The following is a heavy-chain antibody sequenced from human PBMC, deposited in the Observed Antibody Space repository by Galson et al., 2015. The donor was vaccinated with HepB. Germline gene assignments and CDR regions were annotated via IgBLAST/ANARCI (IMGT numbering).Heavy chain of an antibody. CDR2: IYHNWNT. Sequence: ETLSLTCTVSGYSISSGYYWGWIRQPPGKGLEWIGSIYHNWNTYYRPSLKSRVTISVDTSRNQFSLRLSSVTAADTAIYYCARDYMVRAVLNDFDHWGQGILVTVSS. CDR3: ARDYMVRAVLNDFDH. V-gene: IGHV4-38-2*02. D-gene: IGHD3-10*01. J-gene: IGHJ4*02. CDR1: GYSISSGYY.